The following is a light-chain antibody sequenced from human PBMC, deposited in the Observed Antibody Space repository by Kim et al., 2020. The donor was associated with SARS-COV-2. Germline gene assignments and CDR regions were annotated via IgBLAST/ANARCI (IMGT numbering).Light chain of an antibody. J-gene: IGLJ2*01. Sequence: ALGQTVTLKCQEDSLRSYYASWYQQKPGQAPVLVIYGKNNRPSGIPDRFSGSSSGNTASLTITGAQAEDEADYYCNSRDSSGNHVVFGGGTQLTVL. V-gene: IGLV3-19*01. CDR3: NSRDSSGNHVV. CDR2: GKN. CDR1: SLRSYY.